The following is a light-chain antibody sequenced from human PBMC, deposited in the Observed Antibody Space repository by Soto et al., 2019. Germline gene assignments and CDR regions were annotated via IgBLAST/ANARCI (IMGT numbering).Light chain of an antibody. CDR2: EVS. Sequence: QSALTQPASVSGSPGQSITLTCTGTSSDVGGYNYVSWYQQHPGKAAKLMIYEVSNRPSGVSNRFSGSRSGNTASLTISGLQAEDEAESECSSYTSNSTLLVFGGGTKVTVL. V-gene: IGLV2-14*01. CDR1: SSDVGGYNY. CDR3: SSYTSNSTLLV. J-gene: IGLJ2*01.